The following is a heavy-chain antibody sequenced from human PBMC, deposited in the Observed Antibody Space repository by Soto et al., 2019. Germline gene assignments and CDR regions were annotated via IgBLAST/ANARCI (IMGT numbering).Heavy chain of an antibody. J-gene: IGHJ4*02. CDR1: GASLSNYY. V-gene: IGHV4-4*07. CDR3: ARGSLAIDY. Sequence: KPSETLSLTCTVSGASLSNYYWSWVRQPAGKGLEWIGRIFPSGNTNYNPSLKSRVTMSIDSSKNQFSLTLRSVTAADTAVYYCARGSLAIDYWGQGTLVTVSS. D-gene: IGHD3-16*02. CDR2: IFPSGNT.